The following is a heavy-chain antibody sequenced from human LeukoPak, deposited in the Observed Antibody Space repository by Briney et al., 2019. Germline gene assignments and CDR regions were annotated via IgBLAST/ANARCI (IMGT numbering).Heavy chain of an antibody. J-gene: IGHJ4*02. CDR3: ALTYYDSSGYSDY. CDR2: INHSGST. Sequence: SETLSLTCAVYGGSFSGYYWSWIRQPPGKGLEWIGEINHSGSTNYNPSLKSRVTISVATSKNQFSLRLSSVTAADTAVYYCALTYYDSSGYSDYWGQGTLVTVSS. D-gene: IGHD3-22*01. CDR1: GGSFSGYY. V-gene: IGHV4-34*01.